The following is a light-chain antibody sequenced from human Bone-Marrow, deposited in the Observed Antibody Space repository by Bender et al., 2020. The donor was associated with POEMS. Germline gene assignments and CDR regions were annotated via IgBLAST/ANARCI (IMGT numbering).Light chain of an antibody. CDR2: QDT. Sequence: SYELTQPPSVSVSPGQTASITCSGDKLGDKYVCWFQQKPGHSPVLVIYQDTKRASGIPERFSGSTSGTSASLAILGLQAEDEADYYCQSYDSSLSVVAFGGGTKLTVL. V-gene: IGLV3-1*01. CDR1: KLGDKY. J-gene: IGLJ2*01. CDR3: QSYDSSLSVVA.